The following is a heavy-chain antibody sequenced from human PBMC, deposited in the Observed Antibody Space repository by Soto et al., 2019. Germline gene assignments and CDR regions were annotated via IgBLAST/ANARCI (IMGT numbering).Heavy chain of an antibody. CDR1: RSAFSSYS. CDR3: AKTQRSGPRWGMDV. CDR2: ISVSSSYI. V-gene: IGHV3-21*01. D-gene: IGHD6-19*01. J-gene: IGHJ6*02. Sequence: PGGSLRLSCVASRSAFSSYSISWVRQAPGKGLEWVSSISVSSSYIYYAASVKGRFIISRDNDATSVYLQMKNLRADDTAVYYCAKTQRSGPRWGMDVWGQGTTVTVSS.